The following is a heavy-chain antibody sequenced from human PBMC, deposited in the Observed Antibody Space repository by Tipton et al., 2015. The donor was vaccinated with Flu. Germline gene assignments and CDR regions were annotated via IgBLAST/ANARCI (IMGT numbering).Heavy chain of an antibody. J-gene: IGHJ4*02. CDR2: MNPNSGDT. CDR1: GYTFTSYD. Sequence: QSEAEVKKPGASVKVSCKASGYTFTSYDINWVRQATGQGLEWMGWMNPNSGDTGYAQKFQGRVTITRNTSISTAYMELSSLRSEDTAVYYCAREANLGTFGDYDYWGQGTLVTVSS. CDR3: AREANLGTFGDYDY. V-gene: IGHV1-8*03. D-gene: IGHD4-17*01.